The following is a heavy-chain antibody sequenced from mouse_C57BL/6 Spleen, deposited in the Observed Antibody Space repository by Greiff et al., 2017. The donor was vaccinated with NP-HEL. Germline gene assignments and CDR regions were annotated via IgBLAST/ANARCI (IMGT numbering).Heavy chain of an antibody. V-gene: IGHV10-1*01. CDR2: IRSKSNNYAT. CDR1: GFSFNTYA. CDR3: VRGNDYGWFAY. J-gene: IGHJ3*01. D-gene: IGHD2-4*01. Sequence: EVQLMESGGGLVQPKGSLKLSCAASGFSFNTYAMNWVRQAPGKGLEWVARIRSKSNNYATYYADSVKDRFTISRDDSESMLYLQMNNLKTEDTAMYYCVRGNDYGWFAYWGQGTLVTVSA.